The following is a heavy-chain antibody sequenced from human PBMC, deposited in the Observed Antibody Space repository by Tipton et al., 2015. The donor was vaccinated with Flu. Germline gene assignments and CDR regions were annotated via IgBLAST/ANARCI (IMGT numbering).Heavy chain of an antibody. J-gene: IGHJ4*02. CDR3: ARGYDILTDGGGYFDY. D-gene: IGHD3-9*01. V-gene: IGHV3-33*01. CDR2: VWYDGTNE. Sequence: SLRLSCAASGFTFSNFAMHWVRQAPGKGLEWVAGVWYDGTNEYYADSVKGRFTISRDNSKNTLYLQMNSLRAEDTAVYYCARGYDILTDGGGYFDYWGQGTLVTVSS. CDR1: GFTFSNFA.